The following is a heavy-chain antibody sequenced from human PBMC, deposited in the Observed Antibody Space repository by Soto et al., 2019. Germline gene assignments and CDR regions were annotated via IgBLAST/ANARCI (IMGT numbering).Heavy chain of an antibody. D-gene: IGHD1-26*01. Sequence: ASVKVSCKASGYTFTGYYMHWVRQAPGQGLEWMGWINPNSGGTNYAQKFQGWVAMTGDTSISTAYMELSRLRSDDTAVYYCARTRWELLEYFDYWGQGTLVTVSS. CDR2: INPNSGGT. J-gene: IGHJ4*02. V-gene: IGHV1-2*04. CDR3: ARTRWELLEYFDY. CDR1: GYTFTGYY.